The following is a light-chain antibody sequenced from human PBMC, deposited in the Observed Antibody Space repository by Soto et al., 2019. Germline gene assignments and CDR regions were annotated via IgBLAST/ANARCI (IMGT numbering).Light chain of an antibody. Sequence: DIQMTQSPSTLSAAVGDRVTIACRASQSISNWLAWYQQKPGKAPKLLIYQASNLETGVPSRFSGSGSWTEFTLTISNLQPDDFATYYCQQYNKTFGQGTKVEFK. J-gene: IGKJ1*01. CDR3: QQYNKT. CDR1: QSISNW. V-gene: IGKV1-5*03. CDR2: QAS.